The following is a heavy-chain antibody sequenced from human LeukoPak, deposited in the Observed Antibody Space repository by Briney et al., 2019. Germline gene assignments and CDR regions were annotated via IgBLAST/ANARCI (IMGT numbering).Heavy chain of an antibody. CDR3: AARYDFWSGPDFDY. D-gene: IGHD3-3*01. Sequence: GTSVKVSCKASGFTFTSSAMQWVRQARGQRLEWIGWIVVGSGNTNYAQKFQERVTITRDKSTSTAYMELSSLRSDDTAVYYCAARYDFWSGPDFDYWGQGTLVTVSS. V-gene: IGHV1-58*02. CDR2: IVVGSGNT. J-gene: IGHJ4*02. CDR1: GFTFTSSA.